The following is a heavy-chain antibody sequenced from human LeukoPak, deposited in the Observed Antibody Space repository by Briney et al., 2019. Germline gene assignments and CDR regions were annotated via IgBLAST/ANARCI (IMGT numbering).Heavy chain of an antibody. J-gene: IGHJ5*02. V-gene: IGHV4-59*01. CDR3: ARDRYYYDSSGTRWFDP. CDR2: IHNSRIT. Sequence: PSETLSLTCTVSGVSISSYYWSWIRQPPGKGLEWIGYIHNSRITNYNPSLKSRVTISVDTSKNQFSLKLSSVTAADTAVYYCARDRYYYDSSGTRWFDPWGQGTLVTVSS. CDR1: GVSISSYY. D-gene: IGHD3-22*01.